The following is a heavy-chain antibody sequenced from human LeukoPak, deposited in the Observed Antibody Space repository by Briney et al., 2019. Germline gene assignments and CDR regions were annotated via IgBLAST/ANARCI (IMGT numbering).Heavy chain of an antibody. Sequence: GGSLRLSRAVSGFTFSNFWVSWVRQAPGRGLEWVANIHPEGNEKYHVESVKGRFTISRDNTKNLLFLQMNGLRVEDTAVYYCARGDDFSGDHWGQGTLVTVSS. CDR1: GFTFSNFW. CDR2: IHPEGNEK. V-gene: IGHV3-7*04. D-gene: IGHD1-1*01. CDR3: ARGDDFSGDH. J-gene: IGHJ4*02.